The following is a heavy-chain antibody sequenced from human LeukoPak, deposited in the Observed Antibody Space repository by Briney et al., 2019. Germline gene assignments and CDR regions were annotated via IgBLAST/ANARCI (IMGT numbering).Heavy chain of an antibody. Sequence: PSETLSLTCTVSGGSISSYYWSWIRQPAGKGLEWIGRIYTSGSTNYNPSLKSRVTISVDTSKNQFSLKLSSVTAADTAVYYCARTKRITGTTGWFDPWGQGTLVTVSS. CDR2: IYTSGST. D-gene: IGHD1-7*01. V-gene: IGHV4-4*07. CDR3: ARTKRITGTTGWFDP. CDR1: GGSISSYY. J-gene: IGHJ5*02.